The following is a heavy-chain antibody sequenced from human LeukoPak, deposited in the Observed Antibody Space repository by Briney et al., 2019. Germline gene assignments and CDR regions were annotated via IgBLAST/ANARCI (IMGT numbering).Heavy chain of an antibody. CDR2: IYYSGST. D-gene: IGHD3-22*01. CDR1: GGSISSYY. CDR3: ARQVVDYYDSSGYWVLEYYYYMDV. J-gene: IGHJ6*03. V-gene: IGHV4-59*08. Sequence: SETLSLTCTVSGGSISSYYWSWIRQPPGKGLEWIGYIYYSGSTNYNPSLKSRVTISVDTSKNQFSLKLSSVTAADTAVYYCARQVVDYYDSSGYWVLEYYYYMDVWGKGTTVTVSS.